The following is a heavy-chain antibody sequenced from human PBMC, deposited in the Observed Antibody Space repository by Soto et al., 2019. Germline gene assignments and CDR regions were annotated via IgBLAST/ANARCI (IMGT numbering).Heavy chain of an antibody. CDR2: INGSADST. CDR1: GFSFSSFA. Sequence: EVQLLESGGGFIHPGVSLRLSCAASGFSFSSFAMNWVRHAPGKGLDWVSIINGSADSTFYADSVKGRFTISRDNSNSTLYLQLNSLRAEDTAVYYCARTRGAMIYAISVYGMDVWGQGTTVTVSS. CDR3: ARTRGAMIYAISVYGMDV. V-gene: IGHV3-23*01. J-gene: IGHJ6*02. D-gene: IGHD2-8*01.